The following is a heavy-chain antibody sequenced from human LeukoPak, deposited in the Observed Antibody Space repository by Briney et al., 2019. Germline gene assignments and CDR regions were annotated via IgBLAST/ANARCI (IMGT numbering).Heavy chain of an antibody. Sequence: GESLKTSCKGSGYSFTNYWVGWVRQMPGRGLEWMGTIYPGDSDTRYSPSFQGQVTISADKSISTAYLQWSSLKASDTAMYYCARRWDDAEYFHHWGQGTLVTVSS. CDR2: IYPGDSDT. V-gene: IGHV5-51*01. CDR3: ARRWDDAEYFHH. CDR1: GYSFTNYW. D-gene: IGHD1-1*01. J-gene: IGHJ1*01.